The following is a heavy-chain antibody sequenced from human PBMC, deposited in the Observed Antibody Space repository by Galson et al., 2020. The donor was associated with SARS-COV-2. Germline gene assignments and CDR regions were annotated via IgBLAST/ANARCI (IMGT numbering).Heavy chain of an antibody. V-gene: IGHV3-21*01. J-gene: IGHJ6*02. CDR1: GFTFSSYS. Sequence: NSGGSLRLSCAASGFTFSSYSMNWVRQAPGKGLEWVSTISSSSSYIYYADSVKGRFTISRDNAKNSLYLQMNSLRAEDTAVYYCARVPELRYFDWSPVYYYYYGMDVWGQGTTVTVSS. D-gene: IGHD3-9*01. CDR2: ISSSSSYI. CDR3: ARVPELRYFDWSPVYYYYYGMDV.